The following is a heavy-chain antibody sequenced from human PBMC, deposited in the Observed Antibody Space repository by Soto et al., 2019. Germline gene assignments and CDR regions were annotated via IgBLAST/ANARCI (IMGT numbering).Heavy chain of an antibody. CDR2: ISSSSSTI. D-gene: IGHD3-16*02. CDR3: AREIMITFGGVIAPAYGMDV. J-gene: IGHJ6*02. CDR1: GFTSSSDS. Sequence: PGVSLRLSCAASGFTSSSDSMNWVRQAPGKGLEWVSYISSSSSTIYYADSVKGRFTISRDNAKNSLYLQMNSLRDEDTAVYYCAREIMITFGGVIAPAYGMDVWGQGTTVTVSS. V-gene: IGHV3-48*02.